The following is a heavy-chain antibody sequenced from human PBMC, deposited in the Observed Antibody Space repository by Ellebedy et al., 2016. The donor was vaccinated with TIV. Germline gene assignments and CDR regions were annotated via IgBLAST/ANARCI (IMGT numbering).Heavy chain of an antibody. Sequence: GESLKISCAASGFTFSSYWMTWVRQAPGKGLEWVANIKQDGSEKYFLDSVKGRFTISRDNAKNSLYLQMNSLRAEDTAVYYCERDTLLPATTGLDYWGPGTLVTVSS. D-gene: IGHD3-10*01. CDR1: GFTFSSYW. CDR3: ERDTLLPATTGLDY. J-gene: IGHJ4*02. CDR2: IKQDGSEK. V-gene: IGHV3-7*01.